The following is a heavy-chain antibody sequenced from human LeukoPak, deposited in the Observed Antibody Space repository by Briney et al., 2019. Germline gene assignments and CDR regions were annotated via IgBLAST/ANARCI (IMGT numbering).Heavy chain of an antibody. CDR2: INPNSGGT. Sequence: ASVKVSCKASGYTFTGYYMHWVRQAPGQGLEWMGWINPNSGGTNYAQKFQGRVTMTRDTSISTAYMELSRLRSDDTAVYYCARGKRWLQSDDAFDIWGQGTMVTVSS. J-gene: IGHJ3*02. D-gene: IGHD5-24*01. V-gene: IGHV1-2*02. CDR3: ARGKRWLQSDDAFDI. CDR1: GYTFTGYY.